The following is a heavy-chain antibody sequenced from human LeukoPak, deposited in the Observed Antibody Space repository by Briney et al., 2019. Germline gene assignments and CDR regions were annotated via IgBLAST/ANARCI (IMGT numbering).Heavy chain of an antibody. J-gene: IGHJ4*02. CDR1: GFTFSSYA. CDR2: ISGSGGST. Sequence: GGSLRLSCAASGFTFSSYAMSWVRQAPGRGLEWVSAISGSGGSTYYADSVKGRFTISRDNSKNTLYLQMNSLRAEDTAVYYCAKGTTVTRFAFDYWGQGTLVTVSS. V-gene: IGHV3-23*01. D-gene: IGHD4-17*01. CDR3: AKGTTVTRFAFDY.